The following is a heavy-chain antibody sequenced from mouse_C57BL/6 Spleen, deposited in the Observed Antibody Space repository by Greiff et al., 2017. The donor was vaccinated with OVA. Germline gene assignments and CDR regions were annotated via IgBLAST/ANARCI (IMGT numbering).Heavy chain of an antibody. V-gene: IGHV1-69*01. CDR3: ARREDGSFAY. CDR2: IDPSDSYT. Sequence: QVQLQQPGAELVMPGASVKLSCKASGYTFTSYWMHWVKQRPGQGLEWIGEIDPSDSYTNYNQKFKGKSTLTVDKSSSTAYMQLSSLTSEDSAVYYCARREDGSFAYWGQGTLVTVSA. CDR1: GYTFTSYW. D-gene: IGHD2-3*01. J-gene: IGHJ3*01.